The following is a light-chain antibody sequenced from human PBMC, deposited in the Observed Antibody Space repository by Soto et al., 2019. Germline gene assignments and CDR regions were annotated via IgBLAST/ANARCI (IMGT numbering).Light chain of an antibody. J-gene: IGLJ1*01. CDR1: SSDVGNYNL. V-gene: IGLV2-23*01. CDR2: EGS. CDR3: CSYAGSSLYV. Sequence: QSALTQPASVSGSPGQSITISCTGTSSDVGNYNLVSWYQQHPGKAPKLMIYEGSKRPSGASNRFSGSKSGNTASLTISGLQAEDEADYYCCSYAGSSLYVFGTGTKVTVL.